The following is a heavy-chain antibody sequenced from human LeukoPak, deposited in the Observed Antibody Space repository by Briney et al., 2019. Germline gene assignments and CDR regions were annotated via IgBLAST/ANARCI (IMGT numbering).Heavy chain of an antibody. CDR1: GGSISNGTYY. CDR2: IYTSGNT. V-gene: IGHV4-61*02. CDR3: ARLSRVAAAGTRSGSYYPRYFQH. Sequence: PSETLSLTCTVSGGSISNGTYYWSWIRQPAGKGLGWIGRIYTSGNTNYNPSLKSRVTISGDTSKNQFSLKLSSVTAADTAVYYCARLSRVAAAGTRSGSYYPRYFQHWGQGTLVTVSS. J-gene: IGHJ1*01. D-gene: IGHD6-13*01.